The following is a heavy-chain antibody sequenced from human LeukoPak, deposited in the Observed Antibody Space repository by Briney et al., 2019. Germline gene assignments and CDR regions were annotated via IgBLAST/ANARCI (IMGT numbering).Heavy chain of an antibody. CDR1: GGSISSYY. D-gene: IGHD4-11*01. CDR2: IYYSGST. Sequence: SETLSLTCTVSGGSISSYYWSWIRQPPGKGLEWIGYIYYSGSTNYNPSLKSRVTISVDTSKNQFSLKLSSVTAADTAVYYCARDGRSNYYGMDVWGQGTTVTVSS. V-gene: IGHV4-59*12. J-gene: IGHJ6*02. CDR3: ARDGRSNYYGMDV.